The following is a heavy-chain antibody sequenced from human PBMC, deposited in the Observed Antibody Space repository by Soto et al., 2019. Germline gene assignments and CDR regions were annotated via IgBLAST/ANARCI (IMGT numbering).Heavy chain of an antibody. CDR3: ARVPSPVDTAMVRDKDYYYGMDL. CDR2: DSPIFGTA. V-gene: IGHV1-69*06. CDR1: GGTFSSYA. Sequence: QVQLVQSGAEVKKPGSSVKVSCKASGGTFSSYAISWVRQAPGQGLEWMGGDSPIFGTANYAQKFQGRVTITADKSTSAAYMELSGLRYEETAVYYCARVPSPVDTAMVRDKDYYYGMDLCGQGTTVTVSS. J-gene: IGHJ6*02. D-gene: IGHD5-18*01.